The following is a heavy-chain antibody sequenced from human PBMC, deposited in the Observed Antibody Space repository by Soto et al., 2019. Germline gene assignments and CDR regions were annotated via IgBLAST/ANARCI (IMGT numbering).Heavy chain of an antibody. CDR1: GGSISSSSYY. D-gene: IGHD2-8*01. J-gene: IGHJ6*02. CDR3: ARHEGTIYGMDV. V-gene: IGHV4-39*01. Sequence: PSETLSLTCTVSGGSISSSSYYWGWIRQPPGKGLEWIGSLYYSGSTFYNPSLKSRVTISVDTSKNQFSLKLSSVTAADTAVYYGARHEGTIYGMDVWGQGTTVTVSS. CDR2: LYYSGST.